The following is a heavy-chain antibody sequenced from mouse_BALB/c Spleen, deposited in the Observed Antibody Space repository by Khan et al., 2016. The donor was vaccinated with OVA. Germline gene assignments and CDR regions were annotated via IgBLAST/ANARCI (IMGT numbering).Heavy chain of an antibody. CDR2: INTYTGEP. J-gene: IGHJ1*01. Sequence: IQLVQSGPELNKPGETVKISCKASGYTFTNYGMNWVMQAPGKGLKWLGWINTYTGEPTYADDFKGRYAFSLETSASTAYLQINNLKNEDMATYFCARISSYWYSDVWGAGTTVTVSS. CDR3: ARISSYWYSDV. CDR1: GYTFTNYG. D-gene: IGHD6-2*01. V-gene: IGHV9-1*02.